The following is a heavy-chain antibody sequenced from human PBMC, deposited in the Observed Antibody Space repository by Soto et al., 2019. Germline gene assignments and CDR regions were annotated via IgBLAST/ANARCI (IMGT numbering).Heavy chain of an antibody. D-gene: IGHD3-3*01. CDR2: INHSGST. J-gene: IGHJ4*02. Sequence: QVQLQQWGAGLLKPSETLSLTCAVYGGSFSGYYWSWIRQPPGKGLEWIGEINHSGSTNYNPSLNSRVTISVDPSKNQFSLMLSSVAAADTAVYYCAGGSRCFDYWGQGTLVTVSS. CDR3: AGGSRCFDY. V-gene: IGHV4-34*01. CDR1: GGSFSGYY.